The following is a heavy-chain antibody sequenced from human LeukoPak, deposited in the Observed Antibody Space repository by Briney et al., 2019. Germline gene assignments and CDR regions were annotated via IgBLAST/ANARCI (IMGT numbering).Heavy chain of an antibody. CDR3: ARGSAGYSSSWLYYFDY. J-gene: IGHJ4*02. CDR2: IYYSGNT. D-gene: IGHD6-13*01. V-gene: IGHV4-39*07. CDR1: GVSISSSNSY. Sequence: SETLSLTCTVSGVSISSSNSYWGWIRQPPGKGLEWIGSIYYSGNTYYNASLKSRVTISVDTSKNQFSLKLSSVTAADTAVYYCARGSAGYSSSWLYYFDYWGQGTLVTVSS.